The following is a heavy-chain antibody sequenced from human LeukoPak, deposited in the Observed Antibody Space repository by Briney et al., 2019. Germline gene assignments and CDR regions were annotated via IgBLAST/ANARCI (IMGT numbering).Heavy chain of an antibody. CDR2: INPKSGGT. CDR1: GYTFTGYY. Sequence: ASVKVSCKASGYTFTGYYIHWVRQAPGQGLEWMGWINPKSGGTNYAQRLQGRVTLTRDTSINTSYTELSRLRSDDTAVYYCARVDPLNLGIPDFWGQGSLVTVSS. CDR3: ARVDPLNLGIPDF. V-gene: IGHV1-2*02. J-gene: IGHJ4*02. D-gene: IGHD3-16*01.